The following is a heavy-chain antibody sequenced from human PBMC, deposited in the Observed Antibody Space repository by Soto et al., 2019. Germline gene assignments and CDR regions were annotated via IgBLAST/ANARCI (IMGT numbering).Heavy chain of an antibody. CDR2: ISVYNGNT. Sequence: ASVKVSCKASGYTFTNYGLSWVRQAPGQGLEWVGWISVYNGNTNYAQKVQGRVTMTTDTSTSTAYMELRSLRSDDTAVYYCARVKKDIVVVVAGTRFYYGMDVWGQGTTVTVSS. J-gene: IGHJ6*02. V-gene: IGHV1-18*01. CDR3: ARVKKDIVVVVAGTRFYYGMDV. D-gene: IGHD2-15*01. CDR1: GYTFTNYG.